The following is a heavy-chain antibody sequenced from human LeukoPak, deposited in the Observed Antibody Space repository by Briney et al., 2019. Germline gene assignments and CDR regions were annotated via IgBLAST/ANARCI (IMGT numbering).Heavy chain of an antibody. CDR1: GYSFTSYW. CDR3: ARTSWLPEAAAGIPDY. Sequence: GESLKISCKGSGYSFTSYWIGWVRQMPGKGLGWMGIIYPGDSDTRYSPSFQGQVTISADKSISTAYLQWSSLKASDTAMYYCARTSWLPEAAAGIPDYWGQGTLVTVSS. CDR2: IYPGDSDT. J-gene: IGHJ4*02. V-gene: IGHV5-51*01. D-gene: IGHD6-13*01.